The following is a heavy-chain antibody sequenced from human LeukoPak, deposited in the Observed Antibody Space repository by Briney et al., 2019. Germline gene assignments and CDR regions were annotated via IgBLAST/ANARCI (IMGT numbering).Heavy chain of an antibody. CDR2: MNPNSGDT. D-gene: IGHD6-13*01. CDR1: GYSFTGYY. Sequence: ASVKVSCKASGYSFTGYYIYWVRQAPGQGLEWMGWMNPNSGDTNYAQKFQGRVTMTRDTSISTAYMELSSLRSDDTAMYYCARMWSTATSGWKWFDPWGQGTLVTVSS. V-gene: IGHV1-2*02. J-gene: IGHJ5*02. CDR3: ARMWSTATSGWKWFDP.